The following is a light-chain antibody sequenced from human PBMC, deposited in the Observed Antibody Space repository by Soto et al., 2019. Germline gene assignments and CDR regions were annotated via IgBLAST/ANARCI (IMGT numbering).Light chain of an antibody. V-gene: IGLV1-40*01. Sequence: SVLTQPPSVSGAPGQRVTISCTGSSSNIGAGYDVHWYQQLPGTAPKLLIYGNSNRPSGVPDRFSGSKSGTSASLAITGLRAEDEADYYCQSYDSSLSEDVFGTGTKLTVL. CDR1: SSNIGAGYD. CDR3: QSYDSSLSEDV. CDR2: GNS. J-gene: IGLJ1*01.